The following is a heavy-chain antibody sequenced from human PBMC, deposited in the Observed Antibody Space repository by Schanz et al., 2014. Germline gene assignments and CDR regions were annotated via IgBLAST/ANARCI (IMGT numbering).Heavy chain of an antibody. D-gene: IGHD5-12*01. Sequence: QVQLVQSGAEVKKPGSSVTVSCTASGDTLSSYGISWVRQAPGQGLEWMGRINPNSGETNYEQKFKGRVTLTSDTSISTAFMELSGLTSDDTATYFCARARYTGYDCSGYWGQGTLLIVSS. CDR1: GDTLSSYG. CDR3: ARARYTGYDCSGY. V-gene: IGHV1-2*02. CDR2: INPNSGET. J-gene: IGHJ4*02.